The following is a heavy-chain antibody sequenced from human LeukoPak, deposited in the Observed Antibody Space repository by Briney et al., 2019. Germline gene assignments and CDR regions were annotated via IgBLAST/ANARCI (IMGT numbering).Heavy chain of an antibody. J-gene: IGHJ4*02. CDR1: GGTFSSYA. CDR2: IIPIFGTA. CDR3: ARPYYYDSSGYYYYYFDY. V-gene: IGHV1-69*13. D-gene: IGHD3-22*01. Sequence: ASVKVSCKASGGTFSSYAISWVRQAPGQGLEWMGGIIPIFGTANYAQKFQGRVTITADESTSTAYMELSSLRSEDTAVYYCARPYYYDSSGYYYYYFDYWGQGTLVTVSS.